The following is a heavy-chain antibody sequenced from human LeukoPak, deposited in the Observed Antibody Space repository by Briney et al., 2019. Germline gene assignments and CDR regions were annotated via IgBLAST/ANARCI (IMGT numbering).Heavy chain of an antibody. Sequence: GGSLKLSCAASGFTFSVPTMHWVRQASGKGLEWVGRISTKPNSYAAAYAGAVKGRFTISRDDSKNTAYLQMTSLKTEDTAVYYCARALQGAYDILTGYYKGKGFYYYIDVWGKGTTVTISS. V-gene: IGHV3-73*01. CDR3: ARALQGAYDILTGYYKGKGFYYYIDV. CDR1: GFTFSVPT. D-gene: IGHD3-9*01. J-gene: IGHJ6*03. CDR2: ISTKPNSYAA.